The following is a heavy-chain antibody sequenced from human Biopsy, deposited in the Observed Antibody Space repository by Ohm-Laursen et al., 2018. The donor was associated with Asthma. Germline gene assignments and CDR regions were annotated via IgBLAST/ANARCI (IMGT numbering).Heavy chain of an antibody. V-gene: IGHV3-7*01. CDR3: ARTFHFWSPYHAEHYQL. D-gene: IGHD3-3*02. CDR2: IKHDGTEK. CDR1: GFTFGDYW. J-gene: IGHJ6*02. Sequence: SLRLSRSASGFTFGDYWMSWVRQVPGKGLEWVANIKHDGTEKNHVDSLKGRFTISRDNAKNSLYLQMNSLRAEDTAVYYCARTFHFWSPYHAEHYQLWGQGTTVTVSS.